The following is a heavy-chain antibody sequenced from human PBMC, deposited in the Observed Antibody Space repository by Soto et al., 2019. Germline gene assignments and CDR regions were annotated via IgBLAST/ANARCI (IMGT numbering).Heavy chain of an antibody. D-gene: IGHD6-13*01. Sequence: QVQLVQSGAEVKKPGSSVKVSCKASGGTFSSYAISWVRQAPGQGLEWMGGIIPIFGTANYAQKFHGRVTIPADESTSTAYMELSSLRSEDTAVYYCARAGAWQQLVKKLNYSSYGMDVCGQGTTVTVSS. V-gene: IGHV1-69*01. CDR3: ARAGAWQQLVKKLNYSSYGMDV. CDR2: IIPIFGTA. J-gene: IGHJ6*02. CDR1: GGTFSSYA.